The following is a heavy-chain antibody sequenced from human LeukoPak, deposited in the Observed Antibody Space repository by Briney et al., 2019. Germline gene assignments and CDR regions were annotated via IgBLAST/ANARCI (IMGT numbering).Heavy chain of an antibody. J-gene: IGHJ4*02. CDR3: ARGRVGTRPIYY. V-gene: IGHV4-34*01. Sequence: SETLSLTCAVYGGSFSGYYWSWIRQPPGKGLEWIGEINHSGSTNYNPSLKSRVTISVDTSKNQFSLKVSSVTGGDTGVYYCARGRVGTRPIYYWGQGTLVTVSS. CDR1: GGSFSGYY. CDR2: INHSGST. D-gene: IGHD2-2*01.